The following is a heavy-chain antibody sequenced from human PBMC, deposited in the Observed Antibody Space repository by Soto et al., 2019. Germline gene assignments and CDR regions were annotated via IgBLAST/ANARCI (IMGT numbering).Heavy chain of an antibody. CDR3: ARFRPYSGSYLGYWYFDL. V-gene: IGHV1-69*06. D-gene: IGHD1-26*01. J-gene: IGHJ2*01. CDR2: IIPIFGTA. Sequence: SVKVSCKASGGTFSSYAISWVRQAPGQGLEWMGGIIPIFGTANYAQKFQGRVTITADKSTSTAYMELSSLRSEDTAVYYCARFRPYSGSYLGYWYFDLWGRGTLVTVSS. CDR1: GGTFSSYA.